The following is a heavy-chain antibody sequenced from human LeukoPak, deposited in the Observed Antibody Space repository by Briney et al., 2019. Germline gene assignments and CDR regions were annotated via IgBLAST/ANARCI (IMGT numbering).Heavy chain of an antibody. CDR2: IYYSGST. V-gene: IGHV4-39*07. J-gene: IGHJ3*02. D-gene: IGHD5-12*01. CDR1: GGSISSSSYY. Sequence: RTSETLSLTCTVSGGSISSSSYYWGWIRQPPGKGLEWIGSIYYSGSTYYNPSLKSRVTISVDTSKNQFSLKLSSVTAADTAVYYCARGSKSGYGRPGAFDIWGQGTMVTVSS. CDR3: ARGSKSGYGRPGAFDI.